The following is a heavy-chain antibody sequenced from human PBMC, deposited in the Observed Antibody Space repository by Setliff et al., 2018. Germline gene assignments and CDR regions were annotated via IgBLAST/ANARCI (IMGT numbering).Heavy chain of an antibody. CDR2: IYYSGST. V-gene: IGHV4-31*03. CDR3: VRVPRLLSVRNAFDI. D-gene: IGHD3-22*01. J-gene: IGHJ3*02. CDR1: GGSISSGGYY. Sequence: SGTLSLTCTVSGGSISSGGYYWSWIRQHPGKGLEWIGYIYYSGSTYYNPSLKGRVTISVDTSKNQFSLRLSSVTAADTAVYYCVRVPRLLSVRNAFDIWGQGTMVTVSS.